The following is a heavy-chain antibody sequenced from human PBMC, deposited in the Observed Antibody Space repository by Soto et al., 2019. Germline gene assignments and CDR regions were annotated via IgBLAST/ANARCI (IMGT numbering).Heavy chain of an antibody. Sequence: SETLSLTCTVSGGSISSYYWSWIRQPPGKGLEWIGYIYYSGSTNYNPSLKSRVTISVDTSKNQFSLKLSSVTAADTAVYYCARSQPGDYGDYVLPGDFDYWGQGTLVTVSS. J-gene: IGHJ4*02. CDR3: ARSQPGDYGDYVLPGDFDY. CDR2: IYYSGST. V-gene: IGHV4-59*08. CDR1: GGSISSYY. D-gene: IGHD4-17*01.